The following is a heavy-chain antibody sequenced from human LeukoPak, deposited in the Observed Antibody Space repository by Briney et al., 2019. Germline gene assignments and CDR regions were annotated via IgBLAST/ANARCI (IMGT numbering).Heavy chain of an antibody. Sequence: SETLSLTCTVSGGSISSSSYYWGWIRQPPGKGLEWIGSIYYSGSTYYNPSLKSRVTISVDTSKNQFSLKLSSVTAADTAVYYCARCSSWGDYYYYGMDVWGQGTTVTVSS. J-gene: IGHJ6*02. D-gene: IGHD6-13*01. CDR2: IYYSGST. CDR3: ARCSSWGDYYYYGMDV. V-gene: IGHV4-39*07. CDR1: GGSISSSSYY.